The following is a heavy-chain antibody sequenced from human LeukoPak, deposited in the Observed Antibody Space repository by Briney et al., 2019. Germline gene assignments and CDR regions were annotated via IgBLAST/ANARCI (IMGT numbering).Heavy chain of an antibody. Sequence: PGGSLRLSCAASGFSFSDYGMNWVRRAPGKGLEWLSHINSNGAVISYADSVKGRFTISRDNAKNSLYLQMNSLRAEDTAVYYCAFSGSYGRFDYWGQGTLVTVPS. V-gene: IGHV3-48*04. CDR1: GFSFSDYG. J-gene: IGHJ4*02. D-gene: IGHD1-26*01. CDR3: AFSGSYGRFDY. CDR2: INSNGAVI.